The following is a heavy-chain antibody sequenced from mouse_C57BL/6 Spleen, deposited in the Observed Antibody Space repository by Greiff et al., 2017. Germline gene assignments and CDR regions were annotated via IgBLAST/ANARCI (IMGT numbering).Heavy chain of an antibody. Sequence: EVKLMESGPGLVKPSQSLSLTCSVTGYSITSGYYWNWIRQFPGNKLEWMGYISYDGSNNYNPSLKNRISITRDTSKNQFFLELNTVTTEDTATYYCARCDYDDADWYFDVWGTGTTVTVSS. J-gene: IGHJ1*03. CDR1: GYSITSGYY. CDR3: ARCDYDDADWYFDV. CDR2: ISYDGSN. D-gene: IGHD2-4*01. V-gene: IGHV3-6*01.